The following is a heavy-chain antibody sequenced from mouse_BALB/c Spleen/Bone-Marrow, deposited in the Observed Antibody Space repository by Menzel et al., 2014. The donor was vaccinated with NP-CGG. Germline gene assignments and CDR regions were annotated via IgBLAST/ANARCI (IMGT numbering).Heavy chain of an antibody. CDR2: IDPANGNT. D-gene: IGHD2-4*01. Sequence: VQLKHSGAGLVKPGASVKLSCTASSFNIKDTYMHWVKQRPEQGLEWIGWIDPANGNTKYDPNFQGKATITADTSSNTAYLQLSSLTSEDTAVYYCARDYDYFFDYWGQGTTLTVSS. CDR3: ARDYDYFFDY. V-gene: IGHV14-3*02. CDR1: SFNIKDTY. J-gene: IGHJ2*01.